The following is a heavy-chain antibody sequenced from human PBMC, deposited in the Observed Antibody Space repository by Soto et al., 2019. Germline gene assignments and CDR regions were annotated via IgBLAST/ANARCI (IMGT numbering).Heavy chain of an antibody. Sequence: QVQLEQSGAEVKKPGSSVKVSCKASGGTLSDHGVAWLRQAPGQGLEWMGGTIPVFNTAKYAQKFQGGVTVTADKFTNIAYMDLSSLRSEDTTFYFCARGVYGSGNYYTGPSAFDIWGQGTMVIVSS. CDR3: ARGVYGSGNYYTGPSAFDI. CDR1: GGTLSDHG. V-gene: IGHV1-69*06. J-gene: IGHJ3*02. CDR2: TIPVFNTA. D-gene: IGHD3-10*01.